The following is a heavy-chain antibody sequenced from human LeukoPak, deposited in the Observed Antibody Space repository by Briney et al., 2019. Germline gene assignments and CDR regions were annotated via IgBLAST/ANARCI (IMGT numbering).Heavy chain of an antibody. D-gene: IGHD1-14*01. CDR1: GYTFTGYY. J-gene: IGHJ4*02. CDR2: IIPILGIA. CDR3: ARDPAGPPSFDY. V-gene: IGHV1-69*04. Sequence: ASVKVSCKASGYTFTGYYMHWVRQAPGQGLEWMGRIIPILGIANYAQKFQGRVTITADKSTSTAYMELSSLRSEDTAVYYCARDPAGPPSFDYWGQGTLVTVSS.